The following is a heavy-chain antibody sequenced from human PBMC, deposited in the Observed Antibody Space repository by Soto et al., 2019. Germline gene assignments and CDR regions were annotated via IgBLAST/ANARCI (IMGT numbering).Heavy chain of an antibody. CDR1: GGLFSSYP. V-gene: IGHV1-69*01. D-gene: IGHD3-22*01. CDR3: ARGGSGYTWFKEF. CDR2: IIPVFQTA. J-gene: IGHJ4*02. Sequence: QEQLVQSGAEVKKPGSSVKVSCKASGGLFSSYPISWVRQVPGQGLEWMGGIIPVFQTAYYTQRFQGRVTITADESTNTAYMELSSLRSEDTAIDYCARGGSGYTWFKEFWGQGTLVTVSS.